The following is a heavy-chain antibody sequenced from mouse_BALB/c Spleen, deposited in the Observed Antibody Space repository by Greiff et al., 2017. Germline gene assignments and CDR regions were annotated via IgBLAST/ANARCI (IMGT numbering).Heavy chain of an antibody. J-gene: IGHJ2*01. Sequence: EVKLEESGGGLVQPGGSRKLSCAASGFTFSSFGMHWVRQAPEKGLEWVAYISSGSSTIYYADTVKGRFTISRDNPKNTLFLQMTSLRSEDTAMYYCARSDYYGSSYIDYWGQGTTLTVSS. D-gene: IGHD1-1*01. V-gene: IGHV5-17*02. CDR1: GFTFSSFG. CDR3: ARSDYYGSSYIDY. CDR2: ISSGSSTI.